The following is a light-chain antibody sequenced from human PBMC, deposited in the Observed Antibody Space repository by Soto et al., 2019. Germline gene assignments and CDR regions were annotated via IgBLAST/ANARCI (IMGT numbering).Light chain of an antibody. CDR1: QSVSSN. Sequence: EIVLTQSPGTLSLSPGDRATLSCRASQSVSSNLAWYQQKPGQAPRLLIYGASTRATGIPARFSGSGSGTEFTLTISSLQSEDFAVYYCQQYNNWPPRWTFGQGTKVDIK. J-gene: IGKJ1*01. V-gene: IGKV3-15*01. CDR3: QQYNNWPPRWT. CDR2: GAS.